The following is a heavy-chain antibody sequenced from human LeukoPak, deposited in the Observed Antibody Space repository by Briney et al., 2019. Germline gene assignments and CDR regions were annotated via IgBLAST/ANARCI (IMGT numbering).Heavy chain of an antibody. Sequence: GGSLRLSCAGSGFIFSNYGVHWVRQAPGKGLEWVAAMSFDGGYKFYADSVKGRITMSGDTSKNTRYLQMNSLRDEDTAVYYCTKDAYERDGYGDHLRDFMDVWGQGTTVTVSS. CDR1: GFIFSNYG. J-gene: IGHJ6*02. CDR3: TKDAYERDGYGDHLRDFMDV. D-gene: IGHD2-21*01. CDR2: MSFDGGYK. V-gene: IGHV3-30*18.